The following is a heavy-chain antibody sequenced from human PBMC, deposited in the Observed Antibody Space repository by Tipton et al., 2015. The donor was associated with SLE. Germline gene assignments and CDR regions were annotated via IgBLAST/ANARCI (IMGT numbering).Heavy chain of an antibody. CDR2: INPNSGGT. J-gene: IGHJ6*02. CDR3: ARVLGSFYGMDV. V-gene: IGHV1-2*02. Sequence: QLVQSGAEVKKPGASVKVSCKASGYTFTSYGISWVRQAPGQGLEWMGWINPNSGGTNSAQKFQGRVTMTRDTSISTAYMELNSLRAEDTAVYYCARVLGSFYGMDVWGQGTTVTVSS. CDR1: GYTFTSYG.